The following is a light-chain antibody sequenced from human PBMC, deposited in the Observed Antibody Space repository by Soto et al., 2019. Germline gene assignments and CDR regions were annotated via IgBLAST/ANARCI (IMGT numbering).Light chain of an antibody. V-gene: IGKV1-17*01. CDR1: QGIRND. CDR3: LQHNSYPWS. CDR2: AAS. Sequence: TVSESTGDSVSATCRASQGIRNDLGWYQQKPGKAPKRLIYAASCLQSGVPSRLSGSGAGTELTITFCSLQPEDFATYYSLQHNSYPWSFAQRTK. J-gene: IGKJ1*01.